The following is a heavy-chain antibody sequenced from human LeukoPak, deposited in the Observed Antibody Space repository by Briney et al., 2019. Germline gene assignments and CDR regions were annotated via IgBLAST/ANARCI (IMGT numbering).Heavy chain of an antibody. J-gene: IGHJ5*02. D-gene: IGHD6-19*01. V-gene: IGHV4-39*01. CDR3: AAIIAVAGIPLVDP. CDR1: GGSISSYY. Sequence: PSETLSLTCTVSGGSISSYYWGWIRQPPGKGLEWTGSIHYTGSTFYNPSLKGRVTISVDTSKHQFSLNLSSVTAADTAVYYCAAIIAVAGIPLVDPWGQGTLVTVSS. CDR2: IHYTGST.